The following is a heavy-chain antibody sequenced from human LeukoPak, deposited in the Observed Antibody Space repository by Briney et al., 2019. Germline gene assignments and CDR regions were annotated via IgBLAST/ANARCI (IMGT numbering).Heavy chain of an antibody. CDR3: ARRGQWELLNAFDI. D-gene: IGHD1-26*01. J-gene: IGHJ3*02. Sequence: GGSLRLSCAASGFTFSSYGMHWVRQAPGKGLEWVAFIRYDGSNKYYADSVKGRFTISRDNSKNTLYLQMNSLRAEDTAVYYCARRGQWELLNAFDIWGQGTMVTVSS. CDR1: GFTFSSYG. CDR2: IRYDGSNK. V-gene: IGHV3-30*02.